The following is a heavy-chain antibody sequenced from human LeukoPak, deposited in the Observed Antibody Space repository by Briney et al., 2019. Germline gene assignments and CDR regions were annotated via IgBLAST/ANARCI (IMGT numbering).Heavy chain of an antibody. V-gene: IGHV3-53*01. J-gene: IGHJ4*02. CDR2: IYSGGST. CDR1: GFTVSSNY. Sequence: GGSLRLSCAASGFTVSSNYMSWVRQAPGKGLEWVSVIYSGGSTYYADSVKGRFTISRDNSKNTLYLQMNSLRAEDTAVYYCARARGGRYVFDYWGQGTLVTVSS. D-gene: IGHD6-19*01. CDR3: ARARGGRYVFDY.